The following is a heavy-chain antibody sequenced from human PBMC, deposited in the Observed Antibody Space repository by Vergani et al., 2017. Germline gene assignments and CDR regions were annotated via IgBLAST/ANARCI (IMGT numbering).Heavy chain of an antibody. V-gene: IGHV3-30*02. J-gene: IGHJ4*02. CDR3: AKYLRDSTDGLPYS. CDR1: GFSFSTFG. Sequence: QVQLVESAGGVVQPGGSLRLSCAASGFSFSTFGMHWIRQAPGKGLEWLAYIGKDGINTRYREAVKGRFTVSRDNSKDILYLQMDSLRSEDTARYYCAKYLRDSTDGLPYSWGPGTLVIVSS. D-gene: IGHD2-21*02. CDR2: IGKDGINT.